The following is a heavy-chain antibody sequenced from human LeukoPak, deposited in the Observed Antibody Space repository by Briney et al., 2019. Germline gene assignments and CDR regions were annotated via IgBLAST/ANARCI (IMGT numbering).Heavy chain of an antibody. D-gene: IGHD3-10*01. CDR3: AKASRVRGITVDY. CDR2: ISESGDNT. J-gene: IGHJ4*02. CDR1: GFTFSYYA. Sequence: PGGSLRLSCVASGFTFSYYAMSWVRQAPGKGPEWLSGISESGDNTYYANSVKGRFIISRDNSKKTLFLQMDGLRAEDSAVYYCAKASRVRGITVDYWGQGTLVTVFS. V-gene: IGHV3-23*01.